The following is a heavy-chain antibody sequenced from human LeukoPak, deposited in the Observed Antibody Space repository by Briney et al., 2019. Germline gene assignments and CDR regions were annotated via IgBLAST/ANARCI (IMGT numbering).Heavy chain of an antibody. J-gene: IGHJ4*02. CDR2: INPSGGST. D-gene: IGHD5-24*01. CDR3: ATDPGDGYNLGY. Sequence: GASVKVSCKASGYTFTSYYMHWVRQAPGQGLEWMGIINPSGGSTSYAQKFQGRVTMTRDMSTSTVYMELSSLRSEDTAVYYCATDPGDGYNLGYWGQGTLVTVSS. V-gene: IGHV1-46*01. CDR1: GYTFTSYY.